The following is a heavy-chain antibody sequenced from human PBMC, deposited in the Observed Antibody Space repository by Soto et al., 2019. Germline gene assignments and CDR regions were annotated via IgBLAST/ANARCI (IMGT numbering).Heavy chain of an antibody. CDR3: TTPYYDSSGYYY. V-gene: IGHV3-15*01. J-gene: IGHJ4*02. CDR2: IKSKTDGGTT. Sequence: GESLKISCVASGFTFSNAWMSWVRQAPGKGLEWVGRIKSKTDGGTTDYAAPVKGRFTISRDDSKNTLYLQMNSLKTEDTAVYYCTTPYYDSSGYYYWGQGTLVTVSS. CDR1: GFTFSNAW. D-gene: IGHD3-22*01.